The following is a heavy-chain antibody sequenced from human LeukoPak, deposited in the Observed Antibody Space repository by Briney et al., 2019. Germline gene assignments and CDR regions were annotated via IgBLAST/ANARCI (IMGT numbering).Heavy chain of an antibody. V-gene: IGHV4-59*12. J-gene: IGHJ5*02. CDR2: IYHSGST. D-gene: IGHD6-13*01. Sequence: KPSETLSLTCTVSGGSISSYYWSWIRQPPGKGLEWIGYIYHSGSTNYNPSLKSRVTISVDTSKNQFSLKLSSVTAADTAVYYCAREKYSSSWYWFDPWGQGTLVTVSS. CDR3: AREKYSSSWYWFDP. CDR1: GGSISSYY.